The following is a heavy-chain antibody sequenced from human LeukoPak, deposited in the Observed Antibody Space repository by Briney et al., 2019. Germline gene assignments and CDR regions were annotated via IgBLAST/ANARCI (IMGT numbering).Heavy chain of an antibody. D-gene: IGHD3-16*01. J-gene: IGHJ5*02. CDR2: IYTSGST. V-gene: IGHV4-4*07. CDR1: GGSISSYY. CDR3: ARDAPNWDWFDP. Sequence: EPSETLSLTCTVSGGSISSYYWSWIRQPAGKGLERIGRIYTSGSTNYNPSLKSRVTMSVDTSKNQFSLKLSSVTAADTAVYYCARDAPNWDWFDPWGQGTLVTVSS.